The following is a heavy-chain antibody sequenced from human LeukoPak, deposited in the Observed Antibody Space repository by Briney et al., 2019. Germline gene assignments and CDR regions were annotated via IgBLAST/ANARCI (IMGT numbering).Heavy chain of an antibody. D-gene: IGHD3-22*01. CDR1: GFTFDDYA. Sequence: GGSLRLSCAASGFTFDDYAMHWVRQAPGKGLEWVSLISGDGGSTYYADSVKGRFTISRDNSKNSLYLQMNSLRTEDTALYYCAKVLGYYDSSGYYQEGGFDYWGQGTLVTVS. CDR3: AKVLGYYDSSGYYQEGGFDY. J-gene: IGHJ4*02. CDR2: ISGDGGST. V-gene: IGHV3-43*02.